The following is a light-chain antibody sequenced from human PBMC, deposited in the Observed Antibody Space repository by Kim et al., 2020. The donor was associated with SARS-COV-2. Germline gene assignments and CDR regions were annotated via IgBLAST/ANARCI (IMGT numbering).Light chain of an antibody. J-gene: IGLJ3*02. CDR1: SSDVGGYDH. V-gene: IGLV2-14*03. Sequence: QSALTQPASVSESPGQSITISCTGSSSDVGGYDHVSWYQQHPDKVPKLMIYNVNKRPSGVSSRFSGSKSGNTASLTISGLQTEDEADYYCSSYATSDTWVFGGGTQLTVL. CDR3: SSYATSDTWV. CDR2: NVN.